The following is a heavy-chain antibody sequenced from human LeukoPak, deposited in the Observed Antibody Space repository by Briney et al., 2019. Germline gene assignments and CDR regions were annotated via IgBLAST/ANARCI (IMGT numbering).Heavy chain of an antibody. J-gene: IGHJ3*02. V-gene: IGHV4-38-2*02. CDR1: DYSVSSDYY. CDR3: ARGRRDYYGSGRELGSAFDI. CDR2: IYRSGSP. D-gene: IGHD3-10*01. Sequence: SETLSLTCTVSDYSVSSDYYWGWIRPPPGKGLDWIGRIYRSGSPYYNPSLKSRVTISVDTSKNQFSLTLTSVTAADTAVYYCARGRRDYYGSGRELGSAFDIWGQGTMVTVSS.